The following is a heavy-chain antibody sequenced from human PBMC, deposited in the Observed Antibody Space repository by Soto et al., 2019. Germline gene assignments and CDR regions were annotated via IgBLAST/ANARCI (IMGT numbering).Heavy chain of an antibody. V-gene: IGHV3-30*18. Sequence: QVQLVESGGGVVQPGRSLRLSCAASGFSFSRYGIHWVRQAPGKGLEWVAVISYDESTTFYADSVKVRFTISRDNSKNTLFLQMNSLRPEDTAVYYCSKAMIGSYDSDAFDVWGQGTMVTVSS. CDR3: SKAMIGSYDSDAFDV. CDR2: ISYDESTT. D-gene: IGHD3-22*01. CDR1: GFSFSRYG. J-gene: IGHJ3*01.